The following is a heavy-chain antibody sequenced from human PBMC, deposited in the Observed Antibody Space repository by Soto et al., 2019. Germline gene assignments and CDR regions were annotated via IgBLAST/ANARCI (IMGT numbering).Heavy chain of an antibody. D-gene: IGHD6-13*01. V-gene: IGHV1-3*01. Sequence: GASVKVSCKASGYTFTSYAMHWVRQAPGQRLEWMGWINAGNGNTKYSQKFQGRVTMTRDTSASTAYMELSRLRSDDTAVYYCALSRQQLKEGDYWGQGTLVTVSS. CDR2: INAGNGNT. CDR1: GYTFTSYA. J-gene: IGHJ4*02. CDR3: ALSRQQLKEGDY.